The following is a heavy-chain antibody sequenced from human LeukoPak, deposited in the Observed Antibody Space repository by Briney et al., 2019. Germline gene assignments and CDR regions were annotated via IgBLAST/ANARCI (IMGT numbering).Heavy chain of an antibody. J-gene: IGHJ6*03. V-gene: IGHV1-69*02. Sequence: SVKVSCKASGGTFSSYTISWVRQAPGQGLEWMGRIIPILAIANYAQKFQGRVTITADKSTSTAYMELSSLRSEDTAVYYCARVYSDGYYYYMDVWGKGTTVTVSS. CDR1: GGTFSSYT. CDR2: IIPILAIA. CDR3: ARVYSDGYYYYMDV. D-gene: IGHD4-11*01.